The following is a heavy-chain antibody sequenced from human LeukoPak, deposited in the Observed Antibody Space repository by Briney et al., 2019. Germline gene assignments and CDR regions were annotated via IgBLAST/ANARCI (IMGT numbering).Heavy chain of an antibody. D-gene: IGHD3-10*01. CDR1: EFTFSSYE. CDR3: AGGFRLDY. CDR2: ISSSGSAM. J-gene: IGHJ4*02. V-gene: IGHV3-48*03. Sequence: GWALRLSCAASEFTFSSYEMNWVRQAPGKGLEWVSYISSSGSAMYYADSVKDRFTISRDNTKNSLYLQMNSLRAEDTAVYYCAGGFRLDYWGQGTLVTVSS.